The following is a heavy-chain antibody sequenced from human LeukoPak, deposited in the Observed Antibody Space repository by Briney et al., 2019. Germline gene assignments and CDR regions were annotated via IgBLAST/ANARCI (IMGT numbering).Heavy chain of an antibody. CDR1: GFSFSGSW. J-gene: IGHJ4*02. CDR3: MKDGRTSPPH. Sequence: GGSLRLSCTASGFSFSGSWMSWVRHLPGKGLEWLADMNPDGSEIVYVDSVKGRFTISRDNSKNTVFLQMNSLRAEDTAVYYCMKDGRTSPPHWGQGTLVTVSS. CDR2: MNPDGSEI. V-gene: IGHV3-7*03.